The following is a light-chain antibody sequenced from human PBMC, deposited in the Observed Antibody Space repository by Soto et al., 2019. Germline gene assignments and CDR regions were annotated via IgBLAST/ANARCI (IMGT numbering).Light chain of an antibody. Sequence: VLTQSPATLSLSPGESATLSCRASQSIHTSLAWYQQKSGKPPRLVIYDSTLRANGVPDRFGGSRSGTEFNLTINSLEPEDFAVYYCQQRNVWPPITFGQGHDWRL. V-gene: IGKV3-11*01. CDR3: QQRNVWPPIT. J-gene: IGKJ5*01. CDR1: QSIHTS. CDR2: DST.